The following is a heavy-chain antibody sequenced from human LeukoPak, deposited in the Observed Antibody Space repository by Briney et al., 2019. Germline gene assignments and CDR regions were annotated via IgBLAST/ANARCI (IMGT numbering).Heavy chain of an antibody. CDR2: IKSKTDGGTT. CDR1: GFTFSNAW. CDR3: TTDQSHRGYDPGYFDY. V-gene: IGHV3-15*01. J-gene: IGHJ4*02. Sequence: PGGSLRLSCAASGFTFSNAWMSWVRQAPGKGLEWVGRIKSKTDGGTTDYAAPVKDRFTISRDDSKNTLYLQMNSLKTEDTAVYYCTTDQSHRGYDPGYFDYWGQGTLVTVSS. D-gene: IGHD5-12*01.